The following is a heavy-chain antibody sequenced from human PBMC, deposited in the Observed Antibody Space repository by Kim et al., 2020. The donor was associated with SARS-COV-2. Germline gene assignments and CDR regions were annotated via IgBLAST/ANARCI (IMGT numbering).Heavy chain of an antibody. J-gene: IGHJ4*02. CDR3: ASLYYYGSGRDY. Sequence: YAHSVKSRFTISRDNAKNSLYLQTNSLRAEDTAVYYCASLYYYGSGRDYWGQGTLVTVSS. D-gene: IGHD3-10*01. V-gene: IGHV3-11*06.